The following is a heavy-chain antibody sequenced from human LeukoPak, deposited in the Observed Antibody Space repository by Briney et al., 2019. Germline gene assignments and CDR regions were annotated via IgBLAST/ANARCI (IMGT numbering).Heavy chain of an antibody. Sequence: GAAVKVSCKGSGYTFTSYDINWVRQAPGQGMEWMGGMNTNRGNRGYEQKFEGRGTMTRNTYINKEYMELRSRRSADTAVYYCARGREWLRFSIAVAAPPDYWGQGTLVTVSS. J-gene: IGHJ4*02. V-gene: IGHV1-8*01. D-gene: IGHD6-19*01. CDR3: ARGREWLRFSIAVAAPPDY. CDR2: MNTNRGNR. CDR1: GYTFTSYD.